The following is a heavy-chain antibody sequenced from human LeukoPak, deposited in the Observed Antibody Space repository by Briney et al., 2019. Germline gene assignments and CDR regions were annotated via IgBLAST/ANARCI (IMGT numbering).Heavy chain of an antibody. D-gene: IGHD3-16*01. V-gene: IGHV4-34*01. CDR3: ARGGGTVEIDY. Sequence: SETLSLTCAVYGGSFSGYYWSWIRQPPGKGLEWIGEINHSGSTNYNPSLKSRVTISIDTSKNQFSLKLSSVTAADTAVYYCARGGGTVEIDYWGQGTLVTVSS. CDR2: INHSGST. J-gene: IGHJ4*02. CDR1: GGSFSGYY.